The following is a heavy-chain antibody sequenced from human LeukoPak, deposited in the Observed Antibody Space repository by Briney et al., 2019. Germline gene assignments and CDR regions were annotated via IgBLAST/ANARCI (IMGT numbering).Heavy chain of an antibody. CDR1: GGSISSGGYY. D-gene: IGHD3-10*01. Sequence: SETLSLTCTVSGGSISSGGYYWSWIRQPPGKGLEWIGYIYHSGSTYYNPSLKSRVTISVDRSKNQFSLKLSSVTAADTAVYYCARARRYYYGSGSPGPYDYWGQGTLVTVSS. CDR2: IYHSGST. V-gene: IGHV4-30-2*01. CDR3: ARARRYYYGSGSPGPYDY. J-gene: IGHJ4*02.